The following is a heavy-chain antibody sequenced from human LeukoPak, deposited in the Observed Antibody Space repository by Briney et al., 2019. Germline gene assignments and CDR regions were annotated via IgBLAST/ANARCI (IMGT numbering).Heavy chain of an antibody. J-gene: IGHJ4*02. Sequence: PSETLSLTCAVYGGSFSGYYWSWIRQPPGKGLEWIGEINHSGSTNYNPSLKSRVTISVDTSKNQFSLKLSSVTAADTAVCYCARETIVEYYFDYWGQGTLVTVSS. CDR3: ARETIVEYYFDY. CDR2: INHSGST. V-gene: IGHV4-34*01. D-gene: IGHD4-11*01. CDR1: GGSFSGYY.